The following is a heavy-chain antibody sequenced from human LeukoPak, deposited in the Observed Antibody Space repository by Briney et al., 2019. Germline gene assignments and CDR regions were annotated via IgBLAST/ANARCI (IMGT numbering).Heavy chain of an antibody. Sequence: SETLSLACTVSGGSISSSSYYWGWIRQPPGKGLEWIGSIYYSGSTYYNPSLKSRVTISVDTSKNQVSLKLSSVTAADTAVYYCARFLIYSSARGKFFPGYWGQVTLVTVSS. CDR2: IYYSGST. CDR3: ARFLIYSSARGKFFPGY. CDR1: GGSISSSSYY. D-gene: IGHD3-22*01. V-gene: IGHV4-39*01. J-gene: IGHJ4*02.